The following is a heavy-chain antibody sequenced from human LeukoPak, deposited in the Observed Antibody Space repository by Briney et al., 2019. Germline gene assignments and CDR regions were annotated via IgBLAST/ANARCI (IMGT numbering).Heavy chain of an antibody. D-gene: IGHD3-22*01. J-gene: IGHJ4*02. V-gene: IGHV1-2*02. CDR2: INPNSGGT. CDR1: GYTFTGYY. Sequence: ASVKVSCKASGYTFTGYYMHWVRQAPGQGLEWRGWINPNSGGTNYAQKFQGRVTMTSDTSISTAYMELSRLRSDHTAVYYCASSYDSSGSTLDYWGQGTLVTVSS. CDR3: ASSYDSSGSTLDY.